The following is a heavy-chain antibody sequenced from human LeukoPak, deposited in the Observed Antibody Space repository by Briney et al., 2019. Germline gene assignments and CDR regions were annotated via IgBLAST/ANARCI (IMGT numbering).Heavy chain of an antibody. CDR2: IYYSGST. V-gene: IGHV4-39*07. CDR1: GGSISSSSYY. J-gene: IGHJ4*02. D-gene: IGHD4-23*01. CDR3: ARDPADYGGKGGDC. Sequence: SETLSLTCTVSGGSISSSSYYWGWIRQSPGKGLEWIGSIYYSGSTYYNPSLKSRVTISVDTSKNQFSLKLSSVTAADTAVYYCARDPADYGGKGGDCWGQGTLVTVSS.